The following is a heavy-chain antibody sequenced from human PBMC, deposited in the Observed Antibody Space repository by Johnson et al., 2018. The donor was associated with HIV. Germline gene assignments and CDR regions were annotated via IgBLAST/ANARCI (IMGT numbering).Heavy chain of an antibody. V-gene: IGHV3-13*01. Sequence: VQLVESGGDLIQPGGSLRLSCAASGFTFSSYDMHWVRQATGKGLEWVSAIGTACDTYYPGSVMGRFTISRENAKNSLYLKMNSLRAGDTAVYYCARDRSKGGAFDIWGQGTMVTVSS. J-gene: IGHJ3*02. CDR2: IGTACDT. CDR1: GFTFSSYD. CDR3: ARDRSKGGAFDI. D-gene: IGHD2/OR15-2a*01.